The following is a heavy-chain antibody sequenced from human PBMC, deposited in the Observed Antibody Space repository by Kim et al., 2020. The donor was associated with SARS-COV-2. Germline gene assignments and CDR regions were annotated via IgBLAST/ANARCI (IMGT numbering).Heavy chain of an antibody. CDR2: ISSSGSII. J-gene: IGHJ3*02. V-gene: IGHV3-48*03. CDR3: ARDRGGHI. CDR1: GFTFSSYE. D-gene: IGHD2-15*01. Sequence: GGSLRLSCVVSGFTFSSYEMNWVRQAPGKGLEWVSYISSSGSIIYYADSVKGRFTISRNNAKSSLYLQMNSLRAEDTAVYYCARDRGGHIWGQGTMVTVS.